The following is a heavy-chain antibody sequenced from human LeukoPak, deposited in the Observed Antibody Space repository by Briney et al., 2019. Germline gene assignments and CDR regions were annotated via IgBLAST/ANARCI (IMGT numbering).Heavy chain of an antibody. V-gene: IGHV3-30-3*01. CDR1: GFIFSTYA. CDR2: ISYDESNE. D-gene: IGHD3-10*01. J-gene: IGHJ4*02. CDR3: ARDSYGSDY. Sequence: PGGSLRLFCAASGFIFSTYAMHWVRQAPGKGLDWVAVISYDESNECYADSVKGRFTISRDNSKNTLYLQMNSLRAEDSAVYYCARDSYGSDYWGQGTLLTVSS.